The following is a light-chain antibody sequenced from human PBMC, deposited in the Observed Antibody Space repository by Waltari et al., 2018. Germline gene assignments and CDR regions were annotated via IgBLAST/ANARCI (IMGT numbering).Light chain of an antibody. CDR2: EVS. V-gene: IGLV2-14*01. Sequence: QSALTQPASVSGSPGQSITISCSGTDSDVGAYDFVSWYQQHPGKAPHLIIYEVSNRRSWISTLFSASKSGNTASLTISGLQAEDEADYYCSSYTTSSAPGVFGTGTRVTVL. CDR1: DSDVGAYDF. J-gene: IGLJ1*01. CDR3: SSYTTSSAPGV.